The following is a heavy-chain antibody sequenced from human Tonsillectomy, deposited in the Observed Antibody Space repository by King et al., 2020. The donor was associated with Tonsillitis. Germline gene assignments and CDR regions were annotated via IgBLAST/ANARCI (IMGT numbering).Heavy chain of an antibody. CDR3: ASGYFHDSSGEGWFDP. CDR2: INPSGGWT. Sequence: LVPSGAEVTKPGASVKVSCKASEYTFTKSYIHWVRQAPGRGLEWMGMINPSGGWTTYAQKFQGRVTMTRDTSTSTVDMELSSLWSEDTAVYYCASGYFHDSSGEGWFDPWGQGTLVTVSS. V-gene: IGHV1-46*03. J-gene: IGHJ5*02. D-gene: IGHD3-22*01. CDR1: EYTFTKSY.